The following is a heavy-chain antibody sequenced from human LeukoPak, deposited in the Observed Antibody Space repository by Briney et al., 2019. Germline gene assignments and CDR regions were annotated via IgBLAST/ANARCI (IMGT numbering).Heavy chain of an antibody. V-gene: IGHV4-34*01. CDR2: INHSGST. CDR1: GGSFSGYY. J-gene: IGHJ1*01. D-gene: IGHD1-26*01. CDR3: ARRRLGATANFQH. Sequence: SETLSLTCAVYGGSFSGYYWSWIRQPPGKGLEWIGEINHSGSTNYNPSLKSRVTISVDTSKNQFSLKLSSVTAADTAVYYCARRRLGATANFQHWGQGTLVTVSS.